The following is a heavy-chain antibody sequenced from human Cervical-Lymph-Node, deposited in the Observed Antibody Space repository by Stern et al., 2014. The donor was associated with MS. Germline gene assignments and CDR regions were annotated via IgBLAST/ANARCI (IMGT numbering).Heavy chain of an antibody. V-gene: IGHV5-51*01. Sequence: VQLVESGPEVKRPGESLKISCQASGYTFTSYWIGWVLQMPGKGLEWIAIIFPGGSDIRYSPSFQGQVTISADKSSSTAYLQWNNLKASDTAIYYCARQRYFDYWGQGTLVTVSS. CDR2: IFPGGSDI. CDR3: ARQRYFDY. CDR1: GYTFTSYW. J-gene: IGHJ4*02.